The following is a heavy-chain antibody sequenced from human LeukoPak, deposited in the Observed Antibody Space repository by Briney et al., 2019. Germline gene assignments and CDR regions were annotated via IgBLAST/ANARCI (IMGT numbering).Heavy chain of an antibody. CDR2: ISGSSTYI. CDR1: GFTFSTYS. CDR3: ARVKGTERDY. Sequence: GGSLRLSCAASGFTFSTYSMNWVRQAPGQGLEWVSSISGSSTYIFYADSVKGRFTISRDNAKNSLYLQMNSLRVEDTAVYYCARVKGTERDYWGQGTLVTVSS. V-gene: IGHV3-21*01. J-gene: IGHJ4*02. D-gene: IGHD3/OR15-3a*01.